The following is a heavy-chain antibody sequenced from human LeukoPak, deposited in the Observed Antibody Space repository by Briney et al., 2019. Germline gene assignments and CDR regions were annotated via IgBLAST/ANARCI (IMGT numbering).Heavy chain of an antibody. CDR1: GGSISSSSYY. CDR2: IYYSGST. Sequence: PSETLSLTCTVSGGSISSSSYYWSWIRQPPGKGLEWIGYIYYSGSTNYNPSLKSRVTISVDTSKNQFSLKLSSVTAADTAVYYCARDLRGWSSSEYWFDPWGQGTLVTVSS. CDR3: ARDLRGWSSSEYWFDP. V-gene: IGHV4-61*01. D-gene: IGHD6-6*01. J-gene: IGHJ5*02.